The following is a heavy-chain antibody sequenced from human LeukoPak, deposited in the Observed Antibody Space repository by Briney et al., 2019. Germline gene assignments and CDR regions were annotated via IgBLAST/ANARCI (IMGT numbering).Heavy chain of an antibody. CDR2: IYYSGST. CDR1: GGSISSSSYY. D-gene: IGHD3-10*01. J-gene: IGHJ5*02. Sequence: SETLSLTCTVSGGSISSSSYYWGWIRQPSGKGLEWIGSIYYSGSTYYNPSLKSRVTISVDTSKNQFSLKLSSVTAADTAVYYCARPNRKGAGYYYGSGSYYKTPWWFDPWGQGTLVTVSS. CDR3: ARPNRKGAGYYYGSGSYYKTPWWFDP. V-gene: IGHV4-39*01.